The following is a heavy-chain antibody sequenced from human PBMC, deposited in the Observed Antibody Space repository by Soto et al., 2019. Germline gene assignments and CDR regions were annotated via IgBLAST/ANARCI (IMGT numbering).Heavy chain of an antibody. D-gene: IGHD3-16*01. CDR2: IKQDGSEK. Sequence: GGSLRLSCAASGFTFSSYWMSWVRQAPGKGLEWVANIKQDGSEKYYVDSVKGRFTISRDNAKNSLYLQMNSLRAEDTAVYYCARAIMITFGGVPSPDYWGQGTLVTVSS. J-gene: IGHJ4*02. CDR1: GFTFSSYW. V-gene: IGHV3-7*04. CDR3: ARAIMITFGGVPSPDY.